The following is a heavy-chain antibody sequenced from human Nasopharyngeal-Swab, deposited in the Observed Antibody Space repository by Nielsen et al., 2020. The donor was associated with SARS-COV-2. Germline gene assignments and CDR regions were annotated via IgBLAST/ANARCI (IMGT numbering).Heavy chain of an antibody. J-gene: IGHJ6*02. CDR3: ARTDIVVVPAATTPRKDSMDV. CDR2: INHSGST. Sequence: GSLRLSCAVYDGSFSGYYWSWIRQPPGKGLEWIGEINHSGSTNYNPSLKSRVTISVDTSKNQFSLKLSSVTAADTAVYYCARTDIVVVPAATTPRKDSMDVWGQGTTVTVSS. D-gene: IGHD2-2*01. CDR1: DGSFSGYY. V-gene: IGHV4-34*01.